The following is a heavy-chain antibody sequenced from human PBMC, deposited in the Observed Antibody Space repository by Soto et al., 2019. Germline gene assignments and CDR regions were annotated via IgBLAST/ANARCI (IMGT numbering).Heavy chain of an antibody. CDR2: ISAYNGNR. CDR3: ARELYRRGTYYAFDN. J-gene: IGHJ4*02. V-gene: IGHV1-18*01. CDR1: GYTPTNYD. D-gene: IGHD1-26*01. Sequence: QVPLVQSGPEVKKPGASVTVSCKTSGYTPTNYDIGWVRQAPGQGLEWMGWISAYNGNRNSAQKLQGRLTMTTDTSTKTAYMELRSLRSDDTAVYFCARELYRRGTYYAFDNWGQGTLVTVSS.